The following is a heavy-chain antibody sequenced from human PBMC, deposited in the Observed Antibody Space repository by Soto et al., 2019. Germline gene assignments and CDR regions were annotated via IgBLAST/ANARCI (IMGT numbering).Heavy chain of an antibody. CDR3: ARGVDAGVDY. CDR2: MSPNSGST. D-gene: IGHD3-9*01. Sequence: QVHLVQSGAEVKEPGASVKVSCKASGYTFTTYDINWVRQATGQGLEWMGWMSPNSGSTGNAQKFQVRVTMTTDTSKGIAYMELSSLTSEDTAGYHCARGVDAGVDYWGQGALLTVSS. V-gene: IGHV1-8*01. J-gene: IGHJ4*02. CDR1: GYTFTTYD.